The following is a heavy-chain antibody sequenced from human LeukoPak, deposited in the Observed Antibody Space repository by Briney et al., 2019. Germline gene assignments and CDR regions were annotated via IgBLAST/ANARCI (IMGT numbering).Heavy chain of an antibody. V-gene: IGHV4-34*01. J-gene: IGHJ4*02. Sequence: SETLSLTCAVYGGSFSGYYWSWIRQSPGKGLEWIGEINHSGSNNYNPSLKSRVTISVDTSKNQFSLKLSSVTAADTAVYYCARDSLDYYDSSGYDEGFDYWGQGTPVTVSS. D-gene: IGHD3-22*01. CDR2: INHSGSN. CDR1: GGSFSGYY. CDR3: ARDSLDYYDSSGYDEGFDY.